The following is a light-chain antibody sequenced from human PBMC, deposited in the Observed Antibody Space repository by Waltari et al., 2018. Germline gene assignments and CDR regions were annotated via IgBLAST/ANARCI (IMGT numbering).Light chain of an antibody. CDR2: GQD. J-gene: IGLJ2*01. CDR1: SLRGFS. V-gene: IGLV3-19*01. CDR3: HSRVSTSTRV. Sequence: SSELTQDPDVSVALGQTVRITCQGDSLRGFSASWYQQRPGQAPKLVLYGQDTRPSGIPDRFSGSTSGGTASLTITGAQAEDEADYFCHSRVSTSTRVFGGGTRLTV.